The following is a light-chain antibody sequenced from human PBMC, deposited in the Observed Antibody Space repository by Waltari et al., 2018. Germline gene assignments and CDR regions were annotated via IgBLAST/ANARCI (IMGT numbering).Light chain of an antibody. CDR2: AVA. CDR3: QQYDGSVVT. V-gene: IGKV3-20*01. J-gene: IGKJ4*01. CDR1: KFISAGW. Sequence: CRASKFISAGWISGYHQKPGQAPRVLIYAVATRAPGVPDRFSGSGSGTDFTLTISRLEPEDSGVYYCQQYDGSVVTFGGGTKVEIK.